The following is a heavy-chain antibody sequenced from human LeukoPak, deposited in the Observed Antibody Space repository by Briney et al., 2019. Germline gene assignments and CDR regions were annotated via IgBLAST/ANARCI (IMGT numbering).Heavy chain of an antibody. Sequence: PSETLSLTCAVYGGSFSGYYWSWIRQPPGEGLEWIGEINHSGSTNYNPSLKGRVTISVGTSKNQFSLKLSSVTAADTAVYYCARRRRIVGATPGAFDIWGQGTMVTVSS. CDR2: INHSGST. CDR3: ARRRRIVGATPGAFDI. V-gene: IGHV4-34*01. D-gene: IGHD1-26*01. J-gene: IGHJ3*02. CDR1: GGSFSGYY.